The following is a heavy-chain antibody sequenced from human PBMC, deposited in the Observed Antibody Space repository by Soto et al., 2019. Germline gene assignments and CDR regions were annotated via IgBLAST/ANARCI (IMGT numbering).Heavy chain of an antibody. CDR2: IYYSGST. CDR3: ARSQTTVTSYDY. D-gene: IGHD4-17*01. J-gene: IGHJ4*02. CDR1: GGSISSYY. Sequence: ETLSLTCTVSGGSISSYYWSWIRQPPGKGLEWIGYIYYSGSTNYNSSLKSRVTISVDTSKNQFSLKLSSVTAADTAVYYCARSQTTVTSYDYWGQGTLVTVSS. V-gene: IGHV4-59*12.